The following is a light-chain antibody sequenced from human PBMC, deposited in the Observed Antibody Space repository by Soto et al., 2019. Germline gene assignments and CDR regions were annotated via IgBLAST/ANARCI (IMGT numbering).Light chain of an antibody. CDR2: GAS. CDR1: QSVSSNY. CDR3: QQYGSSPPT. J-gene: IGKJ1*01. Sequence: EIVLTQSPATLSLSPGEGATLSCRASQSVSSNYLTWYQRKPGQAPRLLIYGASSRATDIPYRFSGSGSGTDFTLTITRLEPEDFAVYYCQQYGSSPPTFGQGTKVEIK. V-gene: IGKV3-20*01.